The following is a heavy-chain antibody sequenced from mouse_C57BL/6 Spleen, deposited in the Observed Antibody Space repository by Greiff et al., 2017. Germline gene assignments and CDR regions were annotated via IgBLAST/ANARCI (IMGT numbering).Heavy chain of an antibody. J-gene: IGHJ2*01. V-gene: IGHV5-17*01. CDR1: GFTFSDYG. CDR2: ISSGSSTI. D-gene: IGHD4-1*01. CDR3: ARGNWDYFDD. Sequence: EVHLVESGGGLVKPGGSLKLSCAASGFTFSDYGMHWVRQAPEKGLEWVAYISSGSSTIYYADTVKGRFTISRDNAKNTLFLQMTSLRSEDTAMYYCARGNWDYFDDWGQGTTLTVSS.